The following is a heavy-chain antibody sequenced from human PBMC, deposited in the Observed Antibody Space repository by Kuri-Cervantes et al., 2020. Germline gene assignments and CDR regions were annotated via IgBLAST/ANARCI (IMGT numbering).Heavy chain of an antibody. CDR1: GFTLSSHS. CDR2: ISSSSSYI. D-gene: IGHD3-10*01. J-gene: IGHJ4*02. V-gene: IGHV3-21*04. CDR3: AAGGYSSGSSTPFYFDY. Sequence: GGFRRLSCVASGFTLSSHSMNWVRPAPGTGLVWVSSISSSSSYIYYADSVRGRFTISRDNSKNTLYLQMNSLRAEDTAVYYCAAGGYSSGSSTPFYFDYWGQGTLVTVSS.